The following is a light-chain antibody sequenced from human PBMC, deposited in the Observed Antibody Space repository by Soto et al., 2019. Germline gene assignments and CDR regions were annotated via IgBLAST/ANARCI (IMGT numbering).Light chain of an antibody. Sequence: DIQMTQSPSSVSASIGDRVTITCRASQIIGTWLAWYQQKPGKAPTLLIYAASRLQSGVPSRFSGSGSGTDFTLTITSLQADDSATYYCQQANSFPFTFGPGTKVHV. J-gene: IGKJ3*01. CDR1: QIIGTW. V-gene: IGKV1-12*02. CDR3: QQANSFPFT. CDR2: AAS.